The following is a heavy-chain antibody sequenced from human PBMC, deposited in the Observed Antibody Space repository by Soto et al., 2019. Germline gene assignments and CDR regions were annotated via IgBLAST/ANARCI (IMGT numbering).Heavy chain of an antibody. D-gene: IGHD3-10*01. CDR1: GGSFSGYY. Sequence: SETLSLTCAVYGGSFSGYYWSWIRQPPGKGLEWIGEINHSGSTNYNPSLKSRVTISVDTSKNQFSLKLSSVTAADTAVYYCGRTQIWFGEPNPYYFDYWGQGTLVTVSS. J-gene: IGHJ4*02. CDR3: GRTQIWFGEPNPYYFDY. V-gene: IGHV4-34*01. CDR2: INHSGST.